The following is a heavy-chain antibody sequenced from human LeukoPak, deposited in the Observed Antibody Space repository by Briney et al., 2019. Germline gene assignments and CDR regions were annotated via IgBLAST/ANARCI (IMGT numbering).Heavy chain of an antibody. D-gene: IGHD5-12*01. V-gene: IGHV3-21*01. CDR3: ARDSGSV. J-gene: IGHJ6*02. CDR2: ISSSSSYI. Sequence: KGLEWVSSISSSSSYIYYADSVKGRFTISRDNAKNSLYLQMNSLRAEDTAVYYCARDSGSVWGQGTTVTVSS.